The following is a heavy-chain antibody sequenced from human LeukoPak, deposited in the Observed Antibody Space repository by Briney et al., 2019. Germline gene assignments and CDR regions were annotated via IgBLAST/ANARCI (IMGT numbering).Heavy chain of an antibody. Sequence: GGSLRLSCAASGFTFSSYNMNWVRQAPGKGLEWVSSISSSSSYMYYADSVKGRFTISRDNAKNSLYLQMNSLRAEDTAVYYCARDPKYDSDYWGQGTLVTVSS. CDR1: GFTFSSYN. D-gene: IGHD3-22*01. CDR2: ISSSSSYM. J-gene: IGHJ4*02. CDR3: ARDPKYDSDY. V-gene: IGHV3-21*01.